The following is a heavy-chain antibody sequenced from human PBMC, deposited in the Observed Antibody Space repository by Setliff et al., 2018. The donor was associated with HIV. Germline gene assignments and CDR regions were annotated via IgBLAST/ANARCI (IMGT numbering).Heavy chain of an antibody. J-gene: IGHJ3*01. D-gene: IGHD5-12*01. CDR1: GFTFSTFY. CDR3: VKSQWLRFDVFDV. CDR2: IKQDGNEE. V-gene: IGHV3-7*05. Sequence: GGSLRLSCSASGFTFSTFYMGWVRQPPGKGLEWVANIKQDGNEEDYLDSVKGRFTISRDNAKNSLYLQMNSLRADASAVYYCVKSQWLRFDVFDVWGQGTMVTVSS.